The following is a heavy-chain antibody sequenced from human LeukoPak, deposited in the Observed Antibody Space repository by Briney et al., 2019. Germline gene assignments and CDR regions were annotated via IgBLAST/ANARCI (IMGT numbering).Heavy chain of an antibody. CDR2: ISSSSSYI. J-gene: IGHJ4*02. CDR3: ARGRRRYGSGSYYLDY. CDR1: GFTFSSYS. V-gene: IGHV3-21*01. Sequence: GGSLRHSCAASGFTFSSYSMNWVRQAPGKGLEWVSSISSSSSYIYYADSVKGRFTISRDNAKNSLYLQMNSLRAEDTAVYYCARGRRRYGSGSYYLDYWGQGTLVTVSS. D-gene: IGHD3-10*01.